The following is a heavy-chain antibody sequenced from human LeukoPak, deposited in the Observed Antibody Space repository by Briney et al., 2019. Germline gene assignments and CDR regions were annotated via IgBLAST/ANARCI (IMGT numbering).Heavy chain of an antibody. V-gene: IGHV3-23*01. J-gene: IGHJ4*02. CDR3: AKVTSLWFGEFPFDY. Sequence: GGSLKLSCAASGFTFSSYAMSWVRQAPGKGLEWVSAISGSGGSTYYADSVKGRFTISRDNSKNTLYLQMNSLRAEDTAVYYCAKVTSLWFGEFPFDYWGQGTLVTVSS. D-gene: IGHD3-10*01. CDR1: GFTFSSYA. CDR2: ISGSGGST.